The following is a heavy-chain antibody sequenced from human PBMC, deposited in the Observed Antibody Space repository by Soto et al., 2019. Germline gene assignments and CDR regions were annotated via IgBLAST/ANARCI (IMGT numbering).Heavy chain of an antibody. V-gene: IGHV4-59*01. J-gene: IGHJ5*02. CDR2: IYYSGNT. CDR3: ARDYHDSRGAWFDP. CDR1: GGSMSNYY. Sequence: QVQLQESGPGLVKPSETLSLTCTVSGGSMSNYYWGWIRQPPGKGLEWIGYIYYSGNTNYNPSLKSRVIISVDTSKNQFSLKLSSVTAVDTAMYYCARDYHDSRGAWFDPWGQGILVTVS. D-gene: IGHD3-22*01.